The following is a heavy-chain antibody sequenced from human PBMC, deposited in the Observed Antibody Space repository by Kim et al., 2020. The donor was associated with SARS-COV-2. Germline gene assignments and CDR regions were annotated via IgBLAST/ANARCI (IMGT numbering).Heavy chain of an antibody. D-gene: IGHD2-15*01. Sequence: YAESVKGRFTISRDNAKNTVYLQMDILRGEDTAIYHCARKDCRGGCCAFDPWGQGTLVTVSS. J-gene: IGHJ5*02. CDR3: ARKDCRGGCCAFDP. V-gene: IGHV3-74*01.